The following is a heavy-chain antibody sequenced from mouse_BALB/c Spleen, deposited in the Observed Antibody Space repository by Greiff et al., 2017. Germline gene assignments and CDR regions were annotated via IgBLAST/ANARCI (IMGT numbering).Heavy chain of an antibody. CDR2: IWGDGST. J-gene: IGHJ4*01. D-gene: IGHD2-1*01. CDR3: ARGGNYVPYAMDY. CDR1: GFSLTGYG. V-gene: IGHV2-6-7*01. Sequence: VQRVESGPGLVAPSQSLSITCTVSGFSLTGYGVNWVRQPPGKGLESLGMIWGDGSTDYNSALKSRLSISKDNSKSQVFLKMNSLQTDDTARYYCARGGNYVPYAMDYWGQGTSVTVSS.